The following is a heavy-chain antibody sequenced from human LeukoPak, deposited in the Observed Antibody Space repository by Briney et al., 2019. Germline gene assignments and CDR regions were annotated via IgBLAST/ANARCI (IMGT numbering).Heavy chain of an antibody. CDR2: INHSGST. CDR3: ARDEYSSSWPYYFDY. Sequence: SETLSLTCAVYGGSFSGYYWSWIRQPPGKGLEWIEEINHSGSTNYNPSLKSRVTISVDTSKNQFSLKLSSVTAADTAVYYCARDEYSSSWPYYFDYWGQGTLVTVSS. J-gene: IGHJ4*02. D-gene: IGHD6-13*01. CDR1: GGSFSGYY. V-gene: IGHV4-34*01.